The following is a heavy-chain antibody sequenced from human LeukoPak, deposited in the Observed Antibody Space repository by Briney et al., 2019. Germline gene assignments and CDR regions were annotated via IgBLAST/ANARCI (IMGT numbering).Heavy chain of an antibody. V-gene: IGHV3-30*03. CDR1: GFTFSSYG. CDR2: ISYDGSNK. Sequence: GRSLRLSCAASGFTFSSYGMHWVRQAPGKGLEWVAVISYDGSNKYYADSVKGRFTIFRDNSKNTLYLQMNSLRAEDTAVYYCARSYSDAFDIWGQGTMVTVSS. J-gene: IGHJ3*02. CDR3: ARSYSDAFDI. D-gene: IGHD1-26*01.